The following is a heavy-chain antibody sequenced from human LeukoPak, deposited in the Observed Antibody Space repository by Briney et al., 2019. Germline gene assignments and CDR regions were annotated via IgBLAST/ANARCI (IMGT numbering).Heavy chain of an antibody. Sequence: SETLSLTCTVSGGSISSSSYYWSWIRQPPGKGLEWIGYIYYSGSTNYNPSLKSRVTISVDTSKNQFSLKLSSVTAADTAVYYCARDRRIAAAGTAFDYWGQGTLVTVSS. CDR1: GGSISSSSYY. CDR3: ARDRRIAAAGTAFDY. D-gene: IGHD6-13*01. J-gene: IGHJ4*02. CDR2: IYYSGST. V-gene: IGHV4-61*01.